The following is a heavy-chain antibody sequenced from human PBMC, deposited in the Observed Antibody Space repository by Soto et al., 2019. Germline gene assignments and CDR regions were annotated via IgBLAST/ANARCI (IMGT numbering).Heavy chain of an antibody. V-gene: IGHV3-11*01. Sequence: GGSLRLSCAASGFTFRDHWMHWVRQAPGKGLVWVSRINSDGSTIYYADSVKGRFTISRDNAKNSLYLQMNSLRAEDTAVYYCAREGVPAATFDYWGQGTLVTVSS. CDR1: GFTFRDHW. D-gene: IGHD2-2*01. CDR2: INSDGSTI. CDR3: AREGVPAATFDY. J-gene: IGHJ4*02.